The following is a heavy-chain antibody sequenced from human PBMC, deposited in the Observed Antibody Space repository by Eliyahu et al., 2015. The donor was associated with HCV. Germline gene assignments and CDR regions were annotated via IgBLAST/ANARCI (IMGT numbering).Heavy chain of an antibody. CDR2: INHSGST. D-gene: IGHD6-6*01. CDR3: ARSIAARRRQFDY. Sequence: QVQLQQWGAGLLKPSETLSLTCAVYGGSFSGYYWSWIRQPPGKGLEWIGEINHSGSTNYNPSLKSRVTISVDTSKNQFSLKLSSVTAADTAVYYCARSIAARRRQFDYWGQGTLVTVSS. V-gene: IGHV4-34*01. J-gene: IGHJ4*02. CDR1: GGSFSGYY.